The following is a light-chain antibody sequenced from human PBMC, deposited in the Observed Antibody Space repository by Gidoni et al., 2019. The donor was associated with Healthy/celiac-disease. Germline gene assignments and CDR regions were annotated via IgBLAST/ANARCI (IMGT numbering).Light chain of an antibody. V-gene: IGKV1-39*01. Sequence: IQITQSPSSLSASVGDRVTITCRASQSISSYLNWYQQKPGKAPKLLIYAASSLQSGVPSRFSGSGSGTDFTLTISSLQPEDFATYYCQQSYSTPWTFGHXTKVEIK. CDR1: QSISSY. CDR2: AAS. CDR3: QQSYSTPWT. J-gene: IGKJ1*01.